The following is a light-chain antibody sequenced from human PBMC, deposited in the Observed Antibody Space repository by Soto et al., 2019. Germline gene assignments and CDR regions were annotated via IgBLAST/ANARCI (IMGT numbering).Light chain of an antibody. CDR1: QSVSNNY. J-gene: IGKJ1*01. CDR3: QHYGASRWT. CDR2: GAS. Sequence: IVLTQSPGTLSLTPGERATLSCRASQSVSNNYLAWYQQKPGQAPRLLIYGASNRATGIPDRFSGSGSGTDFTLTISRLEPEDFGMYYCQHYGASRWTLGQGTKVDIK. V-gene: IGKV3-20*01.